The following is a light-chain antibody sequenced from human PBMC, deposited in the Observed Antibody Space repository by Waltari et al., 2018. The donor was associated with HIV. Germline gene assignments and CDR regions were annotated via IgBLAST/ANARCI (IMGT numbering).Light chain of an antibody. J-gene: IGKJ2*01. Sequence: DIQMTQSPSSLSASVGERVTITCRASHSISSYLNLYQQKPGKAPKLLIYAASSLQSGVPSRFSGSGSGTDFTLTISSLQPEDFATYYCQQSYSTPYTFGQGTKLEIK. CDR2: AAS. CDR1: HSISSY. CDR3: QQSYSTPYT. V-gene: IGKV1-39*01.